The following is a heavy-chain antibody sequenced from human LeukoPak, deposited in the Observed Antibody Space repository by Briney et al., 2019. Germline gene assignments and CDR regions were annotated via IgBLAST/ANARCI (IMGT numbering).Heavy chain of an antibody. CDR1: GYSISSGYY. CDR2: IYYSGST. Sequence: KSSETLSLTCTVSGYSISSGYYWAWIRQPPGKGLEWIGSIYYSGSTYYNPSLKSRVTISVDTSKNQFSLKLSSVTAADTAVYYCARASYSYDINGWVPFDYWGQGTLVTVSS. D-gene: IGHD3-22*01. CDR3: ARASYSYDINGWVPFDY. J-gene: IGHJ4*02. V-gene: IGHV4-38-2*02.